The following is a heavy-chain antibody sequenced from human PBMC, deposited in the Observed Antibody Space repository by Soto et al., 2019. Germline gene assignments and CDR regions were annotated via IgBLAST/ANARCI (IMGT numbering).Heavy chain of an antibody. CDR3: AREKTYYDILTGYYWFDP. D-gene: IGHD3-9*01. V-gene: IGHV4-34*01. Sequence: SETLSLTXDVYGGSFSAYYWTWIRQPPGKGLEWIGEINHSGSTNYNPSLKSRVTISLDTSKNQFSLKLTSVTAADTAVYYCAREKTYYDILTGYYWFDPWGQGTLVTVSS. CDR1: GGSFSAYY. CDR2: INHSGST. J-gene: IGHJ5*02.